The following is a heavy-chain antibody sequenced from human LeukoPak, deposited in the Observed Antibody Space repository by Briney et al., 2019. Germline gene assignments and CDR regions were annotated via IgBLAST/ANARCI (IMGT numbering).Heavy chain of an antibody. Sequence: GASVKVSCKASGYTFTSYGISWVRQAPGQGLEWMGWISAYNGNTNYAQKLQGRVTMTTDTSTSTAYMELRSLRSDDTAVYYCARGAHLYDFWSGYYYYYGMDVWGQGTTVTVSS. J-gene: IGHJ6*02. CDR3: ARGAHLYDFWSGYYYYYGMDV. CDR2: ISAYNGNT. D-gene: IGHD3-3*01. V-gene: IGHV1-18*01. CDR1: GYTFTSYG.